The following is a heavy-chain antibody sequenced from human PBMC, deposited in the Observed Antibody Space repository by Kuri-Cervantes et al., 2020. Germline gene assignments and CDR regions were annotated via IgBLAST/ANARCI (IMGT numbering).Heavy chain of an antibody. CDR3: VTVGRGTYFDY. CDR2: INSDGSST. J-gene: IGHJ4*02. CDR1: GFTFSSYW. V-gene: IGHV3-74*01. Sequence: GESLKISCAASGFTFSSYWMHWVRQAPGKGLVWVSRINSDGSSTSYADSVKGRFTISRDNAKNTLYLQMNSLRAEDTAVYYCVTVGRGTYFDYWGRGNLVTVSS. D-gene: IGHD1-26*01.